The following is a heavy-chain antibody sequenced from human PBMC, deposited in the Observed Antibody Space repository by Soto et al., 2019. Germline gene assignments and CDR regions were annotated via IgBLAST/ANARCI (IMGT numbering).Heavy chain of an antibody. V-gene: IGHV1-69*06. D-gene: IGHD3-16*01. CDR1: GGTFSSYA. CDR2: IIPIFGTA. Sequence: SVKVSCKASGGTFSSYAISWVRQAPGQGLEWMGGIIPIFGTANYAQKFQGRVTITADKSTSTAYMELSSLRSEDTAVYYCARDPGSWGGWFDPWGQGTLVTVSS. J-gene: IGHJ5*02. CDR3: ARDPGSWGGWFDP.